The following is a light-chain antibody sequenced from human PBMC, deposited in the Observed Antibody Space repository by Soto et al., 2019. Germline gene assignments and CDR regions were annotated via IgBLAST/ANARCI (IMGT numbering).Light chain of an antibody. J-gene: IGKJ5*01. V-gene: IGKV2-28*01. CDR2: FGS. CDR1: QSLLYNNTYNY. Sequence: EIVMTQSPLTLPVTPGEPASISCRSSQSLLYNNTYNYLDWYVQKPGQSPQLLIYFGSNRAPGVPDRFSGSRSGTNFTLKVNRVEAEDVGTYYCMQALQSLTFGQGTRLDIK. CDR3: MQALQSLT.